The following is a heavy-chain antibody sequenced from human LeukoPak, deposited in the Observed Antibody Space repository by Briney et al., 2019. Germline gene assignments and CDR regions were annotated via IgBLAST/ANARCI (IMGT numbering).Heavy chain of an antibody. CDR3: ARDPGDLDYGDYYYYYGMDV. D-gene: IGHD4-17*01. V-gene: IGHV4-30-4*01. CDR1: GGSISSGDYY. CDR2: IYYSGST. J-gene: IGHJ6*02. Sequence: SQTLSLTCTVSGGSISSGDYYWSWIRQPPGXXXXXXXXIYYSGSTYYNPSLKSRVTISVDTSKNQFSLKLSSVTAADTAVYYCARDPGDLDYGDYYYYYGMDVWGQGTTVTVSS.